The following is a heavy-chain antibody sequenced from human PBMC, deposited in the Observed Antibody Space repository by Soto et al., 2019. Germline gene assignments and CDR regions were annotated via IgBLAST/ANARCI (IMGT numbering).Heavy chain of an antibody. V-gene: IGHV3-23*01. D-gene: IGHD4-17*01. CDR1: GFTFIRYA. Sequence: EVQLLESGGGLVQPGGSLRLSCAASGFTFIRYAMSCFRQAPGKGLEWVSAISGSGSTTFFADSVKGRFTISRDNSNNTLYLQMDSLRAEDTAVYYCAKDSSTVTPYSCDYWGQGTLVTVSS. CDR2: ISGSGSTT. CDR3: AKDSSTVTPYSCDY. J-gene: IGHJ4*02.